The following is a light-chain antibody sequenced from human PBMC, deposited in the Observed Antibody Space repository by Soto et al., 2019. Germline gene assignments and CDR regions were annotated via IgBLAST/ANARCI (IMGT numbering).Light chain of an antibody. CDR2: AAS. CDR1: QSISSY. J-gene: IGKJ4*01. V-gene: IGKV1-39*01. CDR3: QKGYRTPVT. Sequence: DIQMTQSPSSLSASVGDRVTITCRASQSISSYLNWYQQKPGKAPKLLIYAASSLQSGVPSRFSGSGSGTDFPLTISSPQPESFATYNWQKGYRTPVTFGGGPKVGIK.